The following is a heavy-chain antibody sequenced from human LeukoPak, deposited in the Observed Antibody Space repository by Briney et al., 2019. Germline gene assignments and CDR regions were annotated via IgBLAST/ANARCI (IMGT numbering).Heavy chain of an antibody. CDR1: GFTVSSNY. Sequence: GGSLRLSCAASGFTVSSNYMSWVRQAPGKGLEWVSVIYSGGSTYYADSVKGRLTISRHNSKNTLYLQMNSLRAEDTAVYYCASPRNYGDGMDVWGQGTTVTVSS. CDR3: ASPRNYGDGMDV. V-gene: IGHV3-53*04. D-gene: IGHD4/OR15-4a*01. J-gene: IGHJ6*02. CDR2: IYSGGST.